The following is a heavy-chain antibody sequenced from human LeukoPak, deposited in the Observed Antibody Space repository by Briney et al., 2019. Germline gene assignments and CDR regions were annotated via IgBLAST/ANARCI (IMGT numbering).Heavy chain of an antibody. Sequence: ASVKVSCKASGYTFTGYYMHWVRQAPGQGLEWMGWISAYNGNTNYAQKLQGRVTMTTDTSTSTAYMELRSPRSDDTAVYYCARGIAEPHDAFDIWGQGTMVTVSS. CDR2: ISAYNGNT. V-gene: IGHV1-18*04. CDR3: ARGIAEPHDAFDI. D-gene: IGHD6-13*01. CDR1: GYTFTGYY. J-gene: IGHJ3*02.